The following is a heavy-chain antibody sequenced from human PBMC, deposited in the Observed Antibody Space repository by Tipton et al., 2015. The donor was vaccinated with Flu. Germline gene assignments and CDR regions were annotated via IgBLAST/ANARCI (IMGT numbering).Heavy chain of an antibody. CDR2: ISGSGGST. V-gene: IGHV3-23*01. CDR1: GFTFSSYA. CDR3: ARDRVVGAAAGYYYSYYGMGV. J-gene: IGHJ6*02. D-gene: IGHD1-26*01. Sequence: SLRLSCVGSGFTFSSYAMTWVRQVPGKGLEWVSVISGSGGSTYYADSVKGRFTISRDNSKSTLYLQMNSLRVEDTAVYYCARDRVVGAAAGYYYSYYGMGVWGQGTTVTVSS.